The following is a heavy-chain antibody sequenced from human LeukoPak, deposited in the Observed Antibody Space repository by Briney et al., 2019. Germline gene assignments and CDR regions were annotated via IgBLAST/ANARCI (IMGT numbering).Heavy chain of an antibody. CDR3: AKDRGSYFDY. D-gene: IGHD1-26*01. CDR1: GFTFSRYG. CDR2: IRYDGSSK. V-gene: IGHV3-30*02. Sequence: GGSLRLSCAASGFTFSRYGMHWVRQAPGKGLEWVAFIRYDGSSKYYADSVKGRFTTSRDNSKNTLYLQMNSLRAEDTAVYYCAKDRGSYFDYWGQGTLVTVSS. J-gene: IGHJ4*02.